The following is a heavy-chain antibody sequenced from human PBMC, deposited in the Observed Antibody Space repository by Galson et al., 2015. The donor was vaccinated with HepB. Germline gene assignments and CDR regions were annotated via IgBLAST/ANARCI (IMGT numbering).Heavy chain of an antibody. J-gene: IGHJ6*02. CDR3: AKHDGYGPQYYYYYYGMDV. V-gene: IGHV3-23*01. Sequence: SLRLSCAASGFTFSSYALSWVRQAPGKGLEWVSAISGSGGSTYYADSVEGRFTISRDNSKNTLYLQMNSLRAEDTAVYYCAKHDGYGPQYYYYYYGMDVWGQGTTVTVSS. D-gene: IGHD5-24*01. CDR2: ISGSGGST. CDR1: GFTFSSYA.